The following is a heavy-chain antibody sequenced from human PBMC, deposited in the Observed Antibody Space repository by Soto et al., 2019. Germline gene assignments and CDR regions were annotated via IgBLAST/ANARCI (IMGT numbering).Heavy chain of an antibody. CDR2: ISGSGGST. J-gene: IGHJ4*02. CDR3: AKDSDYGDEPNGS. V-gene: IGHV3-23*01. D-gene: IGHD4-17*01. Sequence: EVQLLESGGGLVQPGGSLRLSCAASGFTFSSYAMSWVRQAPGKGLEWVSAISGSGGSTYYEASVKGRFTISSDNSKNPLYLQMNSLRAEDTAVYYCAKDSDYGDEPNGSWGQGTLVTVSS. CDR1: GFTFSSYA.